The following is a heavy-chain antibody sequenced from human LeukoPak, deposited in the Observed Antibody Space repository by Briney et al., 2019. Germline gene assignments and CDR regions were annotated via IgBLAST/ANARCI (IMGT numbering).Heavy chain of an antibody. V-gene: IGHV4-59*12. J-gene: IGHJ4*02. CDR3: ARNIIAAAGTADY. D-gene: IGHD6-13*01. CDR2: IYYSGST. CDR1: GGSIRSNY. Sequence: SETLSLTCTVPGGSIRSNYWSWIRQPPGKGLEWIGYIYYSGSTNYNPSLKSRVTISVDTSKNQFSLKLSSVTAADTAVYYCARNIIAAAGTADYWGQGTLVTVSS.